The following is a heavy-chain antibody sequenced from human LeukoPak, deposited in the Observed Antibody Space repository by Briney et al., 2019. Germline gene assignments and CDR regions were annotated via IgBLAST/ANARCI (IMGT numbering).Heavy chain of an antibody. CDR2: IYYSGST. J-gene: IGHJ4*02. Sequence: SETLSLTCTVSGGSISSYYWSWIRQPPGKGLEWIGYIYYSGSTNYNPSLKSRVTISVDTSKNQFSLKLSSVTAADTAVYYCARADLGYDFWSGPHPPDYWGQGTLVTVSS. CDR3: ARADLGYDFWSGPHPPDY. D-gene: IGHD3-3*01. CDR1: GGSISSYY. V-gene: IGHV4-59*01.